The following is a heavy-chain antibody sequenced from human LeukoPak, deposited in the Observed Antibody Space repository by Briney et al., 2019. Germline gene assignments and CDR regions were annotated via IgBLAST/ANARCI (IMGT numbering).Heavy chain of an antibody. CDR1: GFTFGDYV. V-gene: IGHV3-49*03. D-gene: IGHD1-26*01. J-gene: IGHJ4*02. Sequence: GGSLRLSCTTSGFTFGDYVMSWFRQAPGKGLEWVGFIRNKASNATTEYAASVKGRFTISRDDSKSIAYLQMNSQKTEDTAVYYCTREGEWEPPVDYWGQGTLVTVSS. CDR3: TREGEWEPPVDY. CDR2: IRNKASNATT.